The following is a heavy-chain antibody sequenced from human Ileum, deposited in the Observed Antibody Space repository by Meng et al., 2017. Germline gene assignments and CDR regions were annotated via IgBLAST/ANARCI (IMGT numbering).Heavy chain of an antibody. V-gene: IGHV4-4*07. CDR2: IYTSGST. D-gene: IGHD4-17*01. CDR3: ARDVVPTVTYYYNWFDP. CDR1: GGPISSYY. Sequence: QVRLQGSGPGLVKPSETLSLPSIAAGGPISSYYWSWIRQPAGKGLEWIGRIYTSGSTNYNPSLKSRVTMSVDTSKNQFSLKLSSVTAADTAVYYCARDVVPTVTYYYNWFDPWGQGTLVTVSS. J-gene: IGHJ5*02.